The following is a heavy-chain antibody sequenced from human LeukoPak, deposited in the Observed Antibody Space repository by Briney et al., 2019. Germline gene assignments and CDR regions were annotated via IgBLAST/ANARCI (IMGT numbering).Heavy chain of an antibody. CDR3: ARARAPGDPFDI. CDR1: GYTFTYRY. CDR2: INPNSGGT. D-gene: IGHD1-26*01. Sequence: ASVKVSCKASGYTFTYRYMHWVRQAPGQGLEWMGWINPNSGGTIYAQKFQGRVTMTRDTSITTAYVELSRLRSDDTAVYYCARARAPGDPFDIWGQGTMVTVSS. V-gene: IGHV1-2*02. J-gene: IGHJ3*02.